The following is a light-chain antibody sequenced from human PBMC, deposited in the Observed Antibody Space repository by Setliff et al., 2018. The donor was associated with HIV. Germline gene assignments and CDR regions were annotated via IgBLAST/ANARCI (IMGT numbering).Light chain of an antibody. CDR3: QVWDSSSDSYV. CDR2: DDS. V-gene: IGLV3-21*03. CDR1: KIGSKS. Sequence: SYELTQPPSVSVAPGKTARITCGGNKIGSKSVHWYQQKPGQAPVLVVYDDSDRPPGIPERISGSNSGNTATLTINRVEAGDEADYYCQVWDSSSDSYVFGTGTKVTVL. J-gene: IGLJ1*01.